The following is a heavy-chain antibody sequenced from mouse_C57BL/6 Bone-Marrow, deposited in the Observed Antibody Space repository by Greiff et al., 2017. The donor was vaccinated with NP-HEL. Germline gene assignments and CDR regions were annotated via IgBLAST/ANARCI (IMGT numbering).Heavy chain of an antibody. CDR1: GFNIKNTY. D-gene: IGHD1-1*01. J-gene: IGHJ2*01. V-gene: IGHV14-3*01. CDR2: IDPANGNT. CDR3: APTAYGSSFYFDY. Sequence: EVQLQQSVAELVRPGASVKLSCTASGFNIKNTYMHWVKQRPEQGLEWIGRIDPANGNTKYAPKFQGKVTITADTSSNTAYLQLSSLTSEDTAIYYCAPTAYGSSFYFDYWGQGTTLTVSS.